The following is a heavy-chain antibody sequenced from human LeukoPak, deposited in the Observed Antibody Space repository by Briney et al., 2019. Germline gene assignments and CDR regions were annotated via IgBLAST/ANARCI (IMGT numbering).Heavy chain of an antibody. CDR3: ADSNYWYPVDY. J-gene: IGHJ4*02. Sequence: GGSLRLSCAASGFTFSSYAMRWVRQAPGKGLEWVSSISGSGDSTYYADSVKGGFTISRDNSKNTLYLQMNSLRAEDTALYYCADSNYWYPVDYWGQGTLVTVSS. CDR2: ISGSGDST. CDR1: GFTFSSYA. D-gene: IGHD4-11*01. V-gene: IGHV3-23*01.